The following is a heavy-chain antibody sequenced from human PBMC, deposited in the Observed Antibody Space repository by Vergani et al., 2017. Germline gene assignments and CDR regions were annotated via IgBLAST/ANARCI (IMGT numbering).Heavy chain of an antibody. V-gene: IGHV3-33*01. CDR1: GFSFSSSA. CDR2: IWNDGSNK. D-gene: IGHD1-26*01. CDR3: ARGGWELLELAY. Sequence: QVQLVESGGGVVQPGGSLRLSCAASGFSFSSSAMHWVRQAPGKGLEWVAVIWNDGSNKYYADSVQGRFTISRDNSKNTLYLRMNSLRAEDTAVYYCARGGWELLELAYWGQGTLVTVSS. J-gene: IGHJ4*02.